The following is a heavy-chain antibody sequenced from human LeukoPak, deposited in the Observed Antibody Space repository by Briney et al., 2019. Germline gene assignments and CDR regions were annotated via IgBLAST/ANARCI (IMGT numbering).Heavy chain of an antibody. Sequence: PGGSLRLSCAASGFTFSSYSMNWVRQAPGKGLEWVSSISSSSSYIYYADPVKGRFTISRDNAKNTLYLQMNSLRAEDTALYYCAKDSRGYSSGWDLDYWGQGTLVTVSS. V-gene: IGHV3-21*04. CDR2: ISSSSSYI. J-gene: IGHJ4*02. CDR1: GFTFSSYS. D-gene: IGHD6-19*01. CDR3: AKDSRGYSSGWDLDY.